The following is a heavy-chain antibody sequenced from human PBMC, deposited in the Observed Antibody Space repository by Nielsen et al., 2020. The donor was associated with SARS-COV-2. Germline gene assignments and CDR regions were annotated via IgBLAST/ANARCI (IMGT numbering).Heavy chain of an antibody. CDR2: IYSGGSST. CDR3: APWDYDFWSGHMGYFDY. Sequence: GESLKISCAASGFTFSSYAMSWVRQAPGKGLEWVSVIYSGGSSTYYADSVKGRFTISRDNSKNTLYLQMNSLRAEDTAVYYCAPWDYDFWSGHMGYFDYWDQGTLVTVSS. J-gene: IGHJ4*02. CDR1: GFTFSSYA. V-gene: IGHV3-23*03. D-gene: IGHD3-3*01.